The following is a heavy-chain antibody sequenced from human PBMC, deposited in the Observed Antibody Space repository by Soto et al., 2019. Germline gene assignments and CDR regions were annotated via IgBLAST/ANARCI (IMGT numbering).Heavy chain of an antibody. D-gene: IGHD2-8*01. V-gene: IGHV1-18*04. CDR1: GYTFTSYG. CDR3: ARVVTGVPPRHNWFDP. J-gene: IGHJ5*02. CDR2: ISAYNGNT. Sequence: ASVKVSCKASGYTFTSYGISWVRQAPGQGLEWMGWISAYNGNTNYAQKLQGRVTMTTDTSTSTAYMELRSLRSDDTAVYYCARVVTGVPPRHNWFDPWGQGTLVTVSS.